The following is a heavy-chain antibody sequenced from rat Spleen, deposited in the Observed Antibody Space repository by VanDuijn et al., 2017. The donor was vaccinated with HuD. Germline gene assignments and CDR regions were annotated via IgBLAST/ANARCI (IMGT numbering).Heavy chain of an antibody. Sequence: EVQLVESGGGLVQPGRSLKLSCAASGFTFSDYAMAWVRQAPKKGLEWVATIIYDGSSTYYQDSVKGRFTISRDNAKSTLYLQMDSLRSEDTATYYCASALFDYWGQGVMVTVSS. CDR2: IIYDGSST. CDR1: GFTFSDYA. V-gene: IGHV5-17*01. J-gene: IGHJ2*01. CDR3: ASALFDY.